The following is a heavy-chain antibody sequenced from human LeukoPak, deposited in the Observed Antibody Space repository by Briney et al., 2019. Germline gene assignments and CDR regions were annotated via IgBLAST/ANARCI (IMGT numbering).Heavy chain of an antibody. D-gene: IGHD6-13*01. V-gene: IGHV3-53*01. CDR3: ARDAPQVPAAGVLAS. J-gene: IGHJ5*02. CDR1: GFTVSDNY. Sequence: GGSLRLPCAASGFTVSDNYMSWVRQAPGKGLEWVSVMYSRGDTYYADSVKGRFTFSRDISKNMLYLQMNGLRPEDTAMYYCARDAPQVPAAGVLASWGQGTLVTVSS. CDR2: MYSRGDT.